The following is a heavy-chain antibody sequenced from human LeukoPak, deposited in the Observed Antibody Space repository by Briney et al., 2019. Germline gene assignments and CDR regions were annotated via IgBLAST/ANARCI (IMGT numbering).Heavy chain of an antibody. V-gene: IGHV1-2*02. D-gene: IGHD1-1*01. CDR1: GYTFTAYY. CDR2: INPNSGGT. CDR3: ARGGYSDAFDI. Sequence: ASVRVSCKASGYTFTAYYIHWVRQAPGQGLQWMGWINPNSGGTNYAQKFQGRVTMTRDTSISTAYMELSRLRSDDTAVYYCARGGYSDAFDIWGQGTMVTVSS. J-gene: IGHJ3*02.